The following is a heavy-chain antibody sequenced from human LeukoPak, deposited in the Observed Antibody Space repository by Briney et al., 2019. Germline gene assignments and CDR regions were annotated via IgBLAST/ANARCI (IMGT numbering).Heavy chain of an antibody. J-gene: IGHJ4*01. Sequence: GRSLRLSCVASGVSFSHDGMHWGRQAPGKGLEWVAVIWSDGSNRFYAGSVKGRFTISRDNSQNTVFLQMNSLRAEDTAMYYCARDAQGGFDYSNSLKYWGHGILVTVSS. CDR2: IWSDGSNR. D-gene: IGHD4-11*01. V-gene: IGHV3-33*01. CDR1: GVSFSHDG. CDR3: ARDAQGGFDYSNSLKY.